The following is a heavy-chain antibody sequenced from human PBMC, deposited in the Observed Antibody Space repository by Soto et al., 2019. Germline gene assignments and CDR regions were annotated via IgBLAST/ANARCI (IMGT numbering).Heavy chain of an antibody. CDR3: ARDSIFGKAMFDY. Sequence: GGSLRLSCAASGFTFSSYAMHWVRQAPGKGLEWVAVISYDGSNKYYADSVKGRFTISRDNSKNTLYLQMNSLRAEDTAVYYCARDSIFGKAMFDYWGQGTLVTVSS. CDR2: ISYDGSNK. J-gene: IGHJ4*02. D-gene: IGHD3-3*01. V-gene: IGHV3-30-3*01. CDR1: GFTFSSYA.